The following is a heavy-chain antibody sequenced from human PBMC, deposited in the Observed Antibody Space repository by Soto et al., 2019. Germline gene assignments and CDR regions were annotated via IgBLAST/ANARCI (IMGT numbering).Heavy chain of an antibody. CDR2: IDWDDDK. CDR1: GFSLSTSGMC. Sequence: SGPTLVNPTQTLTLTCTFSGFSLSTSGMCVSWIRQPPGKALEWLALIDWDDDKYYSTSLKTRLTISKDTSKNQVVLTMTNMDPVDTATYYCARYYYDSSGYGVRFDPWGQGTLVTVSS. V-gene: IGHV2-70*01. CDR3: ARYYYDSSGYGVRFDP. D-gene: IGHD3-22*01. J-gene: IGHJ5*02.